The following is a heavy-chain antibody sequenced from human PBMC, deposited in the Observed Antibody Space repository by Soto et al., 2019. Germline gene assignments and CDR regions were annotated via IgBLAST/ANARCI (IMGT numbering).Heavy chain of an antibody. V-gene: IGHV4-4*02. D-gene: IGHD2-15*01. J-gene: IGHJ4*02. CDR1: GGSISDNW. CDR3: ARHVAVPRTRGFDY. CDR2: IYHSGTT. Sequence: QVQLQESGPGLVKPSGTLSLTCAVAGGSISDNWWSWVRQAPGKGLEWIGEIYHSGTTYYNPSLKGRFIILVDKSPSQISLTLSSVTAPDTAVYYCARHVAVPRTRGFDYWGQGALVAVSS.